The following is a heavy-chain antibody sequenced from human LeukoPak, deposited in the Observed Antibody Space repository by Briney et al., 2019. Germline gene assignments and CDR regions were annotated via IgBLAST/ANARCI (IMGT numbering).Heavy chain of an antibody. CDR2: IIPILGIA. CDR3: ARANYYDSSGYYRYNWFDP. Sequence: GASVKVSCKASGGTFSSYAISWVRRAPGQGLEWMGRIIPILGIANYAQKFQGRVTITADKSTSTAYMELSSLRSEDTAVYYCARANYYDSSGYYRYNWFDPWGQGTLVTVSS. J-gene: IGHJ5*02. V-gene: IGHV1-69*04. D-gene: IGHD3-22*01. CDR1: GGTFSSYA.